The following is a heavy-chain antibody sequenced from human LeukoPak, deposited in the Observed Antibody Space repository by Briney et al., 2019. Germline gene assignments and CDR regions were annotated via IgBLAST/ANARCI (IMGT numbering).Heavy chain of an antibody. CDR1: GGSISSSSYY. D-gene: IGHD3-10*01. CDR3: ARVYYYGSGSYYPYYYYYYMDV. V-gene: IGHV4-39*07. CDR2: IYYSGST. J-gene: IGHJ6*03. Sequence: SETLSLTCTVSGGSISSSSYYWGWIRQPPGKGLEWIGSIYYSGSTYYNPSLKSRVTISVDTSKNQFSLKLSSVTAADTAVYYCARVYYYGSGSYYPYYYYYYMDVWGKGTTVTVSS.